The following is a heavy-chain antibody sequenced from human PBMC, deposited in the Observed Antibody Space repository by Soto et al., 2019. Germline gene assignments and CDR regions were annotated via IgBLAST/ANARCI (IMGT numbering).Heavy chain of an antibody. Sequence: QVQLVQSGADVQKPGSSVKLSCKASGGTFGSYAINWVRQAPGQGLEWMGGIIPIFGTPSYAQKFQGRVTLTAGESASATSMELRSLRTDETAVYYSARRAGDSSSSTAFDIWSQGTMVTVSS. CDR3: ARRAGDSSSSTAFDI. CDR1: GGTFGSYA. V-gene: IGHV1-69*01. CDR2: IIPIFGTP. D-gene: IGHD6-6*01. J-gene: IGHJ3*02.